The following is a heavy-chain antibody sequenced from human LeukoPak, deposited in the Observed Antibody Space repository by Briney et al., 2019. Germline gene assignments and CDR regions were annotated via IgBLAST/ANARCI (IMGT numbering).Heavy chain of an antibody. CDR2: INHSGGT. V-gene: IGHV4-34*01. Sequence: SETLSLTCAVYGGSFSGHYWAWIRQPPGKGLEWIGEINHSGGTNYNPSFKSRVAMSVDTSQNQFSLKLSSVTAADTAVYYCATLDYYTSGRSFDHWGQGTLVTVSS. CDR1: GGSFSGHY. D-gene: IGHD3-10*01. CDR3: ATLDYYTSGRSFDH. J-gene: IGHJ4*02.